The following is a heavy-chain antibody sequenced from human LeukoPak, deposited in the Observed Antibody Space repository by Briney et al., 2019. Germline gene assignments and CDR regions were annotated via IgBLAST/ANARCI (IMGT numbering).Heavy chain of an antibody. CDR1: GYTFTSYG. J-gene: IGHJ6*02. CDR2: ISAYNGNT. CDR3: AXXXXXXFWSGRKTNGMDV. Sequence: ASVKVSCKASGYTFTSYGISWVRQAPGQGLEWMGWISAYNGNTNYAQKLQGRVTMTTDTSTSTAYMELRSLRSDDTAVYYCAXXXXXXFWSGRKTNGMDVWGQGTTVTVSS. D-gene: IGHD3-3*01. V-gene: IGHV1-18*01.